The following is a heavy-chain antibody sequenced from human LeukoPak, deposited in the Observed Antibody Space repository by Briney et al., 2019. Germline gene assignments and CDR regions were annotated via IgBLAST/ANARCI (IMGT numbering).Heavy chain of an antibody. J-gene: IGHJ4*02. Sequence: GGSLRLSCAASGFTFSSYSMNWVRQAPGKGLEWVSYISSSSSTIYYADSVKGRFTISRDNAKNSLYLQMNSLRAEDTAVYYCARRCSSTSCYTATAGPNDYWGQGTLVTVSS. D-gene: IGHD2-2*02. V-gene: IGHV3-48*01. CDR3: ARRCSSTSCYTATAGPNDY. CDR2: ISSSSSTI. CDR1: GFTFSSYS.